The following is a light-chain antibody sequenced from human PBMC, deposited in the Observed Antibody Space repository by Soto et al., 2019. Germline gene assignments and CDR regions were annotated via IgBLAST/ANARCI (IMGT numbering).Light chain of an antibody. V-gene: IGKV3-15*01. Sequence: EMVMTQSPSTLSVSPGESATLSCRASQSVTTNLAWYQQKPGQAPRLLIYGAPTRATAIPARFSGSGSGTEFTLTISSLQSEDFAVYYCRQYNNWPPGTFGQGTKVDIK. CDR1: QSVTTN. J-gene: IGKJ1*01. CDR2: GAP. CDR3: RQYNNWPPGT.